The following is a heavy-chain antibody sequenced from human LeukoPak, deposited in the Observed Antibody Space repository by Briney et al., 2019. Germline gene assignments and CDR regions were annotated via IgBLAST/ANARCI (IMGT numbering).Heavy chain of an antibody. V-gene: IGHV3-30*18. Sequence: GGSLRLSCAASVFTFSTFGMHWVRQAPSKGLEWVAVISYEGSNKYYADSVKGRFTISRDNPKNTVYLQMNSLRAEDTAVYYCAKDFVLFDYDSRGYVDFWGQGTLVTVSS. CDR2: ISYEGSNK. CDR3: AKDFVLFDYDSRGYVDF. D-gene: IGHD3-22*01. J-gene: IGHJ4*02. CDR1: VFTFSTFG.